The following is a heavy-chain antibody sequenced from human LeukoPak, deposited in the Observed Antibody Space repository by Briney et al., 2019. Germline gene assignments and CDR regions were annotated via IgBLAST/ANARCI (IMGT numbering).Heavy chain of an antibody. J-gene: IGHJ4*02. D-gene: IGHD6-19*01. V-gene: IGHV4-4*07. CDR3: ARAAGGNSGWYYYFDY. CDR1: GASMSSYY. CDR2: VSGSKTT. Sequence: SETLSLTCTVSGASMSSYYWSWIRQPAGKGVEWIGRVSGSKTTNYSPSLKSRVTMSVDTSKSQFSLKLSSVTAADTAVYYCARAAGGNSGWYYYFDYWGQGTLVTVSS.